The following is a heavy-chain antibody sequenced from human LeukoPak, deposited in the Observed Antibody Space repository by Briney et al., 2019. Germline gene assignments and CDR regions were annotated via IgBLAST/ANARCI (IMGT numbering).Heavy chain of an antibody. CDR3: AMNYDFWSGYYK. D-gene: IGHD3-3*01. Sequence: PSETLSLTCTVSGYSISSGYYWSWIRQPPGKGLEWIGYIYYSGSTNYNPSLKSRVTISVDTSKNQFSLKLSSVTAADTAVYYCAMNYDFWSGYYKWGQGTMVTVSS. CDR2: IYYSGST. CDR1: GYSISSGYY. J-gene: IGHJ3*01. V-gene: IGHV4-61*01.